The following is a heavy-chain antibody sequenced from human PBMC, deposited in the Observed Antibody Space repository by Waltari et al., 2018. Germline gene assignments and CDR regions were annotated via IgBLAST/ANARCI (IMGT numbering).Heavy chain of an antibody. J-gene: IGHJ4*02. CDR2: ISYDGNNK. CDR1: GYTLTALS. Sequence: QVQLVQSGAEVKKPGASVKVSCKVSGYTLTALSMHWVRQAPGKGLEWVAVISYDGNNKYYSDSVKGRFTISRDNSKNTLYLQMNSLRAEDTAVYYCARYGSGNLDYWGQGTLVTVSS. V-gene: IGHV3-30*01. CDR3: ARYGSGNLDY. D-gene: IGHD3-10*01.